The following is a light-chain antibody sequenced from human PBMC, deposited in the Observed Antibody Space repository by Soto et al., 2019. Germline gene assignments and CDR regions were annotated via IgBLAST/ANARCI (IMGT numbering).Light chain of an antibody. V-gene: IGKV3-20*01. CDR2: AAS. CDR1: QSVTSNY. CDR3: QQYGSSLPWT. Sequence: EVVLTQSPGTVSLSPGERATLSCRASQSVTSNYLAWYQQKPGQASRLLIYAASSRATGIPARFSGSGSGTDFSLTISRLEPEGFALYFCQQYGSSLPWTFGQGTKVEIK. J-gene: IGKJ1*01.